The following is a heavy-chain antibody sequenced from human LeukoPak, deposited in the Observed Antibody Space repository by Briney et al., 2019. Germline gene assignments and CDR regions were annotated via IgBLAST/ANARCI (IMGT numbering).Heavy chain of an antibody. J-gene: IGHJ6*02. CDR1: GGSISSYY. D-gene: IGHD1-7*01. CDR2: IYTSGST. V-gene: IGHV4-4*07. Sequence: SETLSLTCTVSGGSISSYYWSWIRQPAGKGLEWIGRIYTSGSTNYNPSLKSRVTMSVDTSKNQFSLKLSSVTAADTAVYYCARDEYNWNYPHYGMDVWGQGTTVTVSS. CDR3: ARDEYNWNYPHYGMDV.